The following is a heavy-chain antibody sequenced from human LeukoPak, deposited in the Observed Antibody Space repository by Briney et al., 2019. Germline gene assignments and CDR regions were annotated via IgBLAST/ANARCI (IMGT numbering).Heavy chain of an antibody. J-gene: IGHJ4*02. V-gene: IGHV4-39*01. CDR1: GGSISSGPYY. Sequence: SETLSLTCPVSGGSISSGPYYWGWIRQPPGKGLEWIGSIYYSGTTYYNPSLKSRGTISVDTSKIHFSLKLSSVTAADTAVYYCARHVFHSSSSYYEFFDYWGQGTPVTVSS. D-gene: IGHD3-22*01. CDR2: IYYSGTT. CDR3: ARHVFHSSSSYYEFFDY.